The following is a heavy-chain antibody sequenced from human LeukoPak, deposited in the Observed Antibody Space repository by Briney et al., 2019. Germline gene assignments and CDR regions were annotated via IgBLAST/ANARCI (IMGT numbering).Heavy chain of an antibody. D-gene: IGHD1-26*01. CDR2: IYYSGST. Sequence: SETLSLTCTVSGGSISSYYWSWIRQPPGKGLEWIGYIYYSGSTNYNPSLKSRVTISVDTSKNQFSLKLSSVTAADTAVYYCARLTVNSGSYYFDYWGQGTLVTVSS. CDR1: GGSISSYY. V-gene: IGHV4-59*08. J-gene: IGHJ4*02. CDR3: ARLTVNSGSYYFDY.